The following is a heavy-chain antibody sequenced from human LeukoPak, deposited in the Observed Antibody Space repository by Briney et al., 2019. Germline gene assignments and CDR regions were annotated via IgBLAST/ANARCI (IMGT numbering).Heavy chain of an antibody. CDR2: ISGSGAYT. D-gene: IGHD3-10*01. CDR1: GFTFSSYA. CDR3: AKYFASGSYYKLPH. V-gene: IGHV3-23*01. Sequence: QPGGSLRLSCAASGFTFSSYAMTWVRQAPGKGLGWVSTISGSGAYTYYADSVKGRFTISRDNSKNTLYLQMNSLRAEDTAVYYCAKYFASGSYYKLPHWGQGTLVTVSS. J-gene: IGHJ1*01.